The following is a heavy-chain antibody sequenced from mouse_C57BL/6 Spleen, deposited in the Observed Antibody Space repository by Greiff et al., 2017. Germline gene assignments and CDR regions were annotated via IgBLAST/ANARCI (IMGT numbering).Heavy chain of an antibody. CDR3: ARQEMNGFAY. Sequence: EVMLVESGGDLVKPGGSLKLSCAASGFTFSSYGMSWVRQTPDKRLEWVATISSGGSYTYYPDSVKGRFTISRDNAKNTLYLQMSSLKSEDTAMYYCARQEMNGFAYWGQGTLVTVSA. V-gene: IGHV5-6*02. J-gene: IGHJ3*01. CDR1: GFTFSSYG. CDR2: ISSGGSYT.